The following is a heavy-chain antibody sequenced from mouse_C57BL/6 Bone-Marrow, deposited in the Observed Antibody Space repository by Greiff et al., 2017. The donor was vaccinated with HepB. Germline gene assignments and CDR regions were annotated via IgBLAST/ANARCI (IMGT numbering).Heavy chain of an antibody. D-gene: IGHD4-1*02. Sequence: VQLQQSGAELVRPGASVKLSCTASGFNIKDDYMHGVKQRPEQGLEWIGWIDPENGDTEYASKFQGKATITADTSSNTAYLQLSSLTSEDTAVYYCTPNWGAYWGQGTLVTVSA. CDR2: IDPENGDT. CDR3: TPNWGAY. J-gene: IGHJ3*01. CDR1: GFNIKDDY. V-gene: IGHV14-4*01.